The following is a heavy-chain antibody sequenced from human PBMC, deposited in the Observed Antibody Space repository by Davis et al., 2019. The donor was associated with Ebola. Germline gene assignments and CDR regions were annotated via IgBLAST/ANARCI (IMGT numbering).Heavy chain of an antibody. J-gene: IGHJ4*02. V-gene: IGHV3-30*02. CDR2: ISYEGSNK. CDR3: AKVGDTHGYPIDS. Sequence: GGSLRPSCPPPGSTFSTYATHWVRQAPGKGLESVAVISYEGSNKYYADSVKGRFIISRDNSKNTLSLQMNSLRAEDTAVYYCAKVGDTHGYPIDSWGQGALVTISS. CDR1: GSTFSTYA. D-gene: IGHD5-24*01.